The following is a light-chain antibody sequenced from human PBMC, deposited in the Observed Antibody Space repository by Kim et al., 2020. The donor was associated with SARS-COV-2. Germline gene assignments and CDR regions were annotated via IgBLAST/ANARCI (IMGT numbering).Light chain of an antibody. CDR2: GAS. J-gene: IGKJ2*01. Sequence: EIVMTQSPATLSVSPGERATLSCGASQSVSTNLAWYQLQPGRSPRLLIYGASTRAAGIPARFSGSGSGTEFTLTISSLQSEDFALYYCHQYNDWPPGDTFGQGTKLEI. CDR3: HQYNDWPPGDT. V-gene: IGKV3-15*01. CDR1: QSVSTN.